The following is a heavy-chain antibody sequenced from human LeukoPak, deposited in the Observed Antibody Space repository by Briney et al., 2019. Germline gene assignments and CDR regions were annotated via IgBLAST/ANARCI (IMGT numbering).Heavy chain of an antibody. J-gene: IGHJ4*02. Sequence: GALRLSCAASGFTLSSYALSWVRQAPGKGLGWVSAISGSGGSTYYADSVKGRFTISRDNSKNTLYLQMNSLRAEDTAVYYCAIPPIITMVRGAIDYWGQGTLVTVSS. CDR2: ISGSGGST. CDR1: GFTLSSYA. D-gene: IGHD3-10*01. CDR3: AIPPIITMVRGAIDY. V-gene: IGHV3-23*01.